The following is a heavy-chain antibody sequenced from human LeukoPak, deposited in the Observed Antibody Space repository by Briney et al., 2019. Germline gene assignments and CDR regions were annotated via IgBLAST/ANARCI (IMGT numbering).Heavy chain of an antibody. CDR1: GYNFTIYW. V-gene: IGHV5-10-1*01. CDR2: IDPSDSYT. CDR3: ARQLQLGSFDP. J-gene: IGHJ5*02. Sequence: PGESLKISCKGSGYNFTIYWITWVRQLPGKGLECMGTIDPSDSYTNYSPSFQGHVTISADKSITTAYLQWSSLKASDSAMYYCARQLQLGSFDPWGQGTLVTVSS. D-gene: IGHD4-23*01.